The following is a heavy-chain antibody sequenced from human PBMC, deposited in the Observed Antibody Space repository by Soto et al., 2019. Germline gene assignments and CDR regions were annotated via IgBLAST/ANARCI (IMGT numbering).Heavy chain of an antibody. D-gene: IGHD2-2*01. CDR3: ARALPVSRYCISIDCPRSGMDV. J-gene: IGHJ6*02. CDR2: INHSGST. CDR1: GGSFSGYY. V-gene: IGHV4-34*01. Sequence: SETLSLTCAVYGGSFSGYYWSWVRQPPGKGLEWIAEINHSGSTNYNPSLKSRVTISVDTSKNYFSLKLSFVTAAGTAVYYCARALPVSRYCISIDCPRSGMDVWGQGTTVTVS.